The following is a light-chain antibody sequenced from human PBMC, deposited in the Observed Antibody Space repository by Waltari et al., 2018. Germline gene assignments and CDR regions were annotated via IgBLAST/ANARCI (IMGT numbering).Light chain of an antibody. Sequence: AVQLTQSPSSLSASVGDRVTITCRASQAISSALAWYQQKPGKAPNLLIYDASNLESGVPSRFSGSGSGTDFTLTISSLQPDDSATYYCQQTSSPPLTFGGGTKVEIK. CDR2: DAS. J-gene: IGKJ4*01. V-gene: IGKV1-13*02. CDR3: QQTSSPPLT. CDR1: QAISSA.